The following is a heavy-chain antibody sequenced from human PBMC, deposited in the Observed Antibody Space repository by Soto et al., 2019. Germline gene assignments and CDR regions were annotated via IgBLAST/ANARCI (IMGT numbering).Heavy chain of an antibody. CDR3: ARGDYYDFWGPLYGSY. J-gene: IGHJ4*01. CDR2: ISYDGSNQ. V-gene: IGHV3-30*03. Sequence: GGSLRLSCAASGFTFNIYGMHWVRQAPDKGLEWVALISYDGSNQYYADSVKGRFTISRDNAKNSLYLHMSSLRGDDTAVYYCARGDYYDFWGPLYGSYWGHVTRVTVSS. CDR1: GFTFNIYG. D-gene: IGHD3-3*01.